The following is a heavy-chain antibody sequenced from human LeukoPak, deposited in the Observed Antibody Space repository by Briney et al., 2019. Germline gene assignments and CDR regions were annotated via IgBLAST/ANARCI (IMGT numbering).Heavy chain of an antibody. V-gene: IGHV4-4*02. Sequence: PSGTLSLTCAVSGGSISSSNWWSWVRQPPGKGLEWIGEIYHSGSTNYNPSLKSRVTISVDTSKNQFSLKLSSVTAADTAVYYCARLAEYSSSFDYWGQGTLVTVSS. CDR3: ARLAEYSSSFDY. CDR2: IYHSGST. D-gene: IGHD6-6*01. J-gene: IGHJ4*02. CDR1: GGSISSSNW.